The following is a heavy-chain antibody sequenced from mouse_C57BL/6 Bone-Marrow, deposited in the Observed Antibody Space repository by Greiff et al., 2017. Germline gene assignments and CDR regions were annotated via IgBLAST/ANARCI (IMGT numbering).Heavy chain of an antibody. D-gene: IGHD2-4*01. CDR3: RIYYDYDGFAY. J-gene: IGHJ3*01. CDR2: INSDGGST. CDR1: EYEFPSHD. Sequence: EVMLVASGGGLVQPGESLKLSCESNEYEFPSHDMSWVRKTPEKRLELVAAINSDGGSTYYPDTMERRFIISRDNTKKTLYLQMSSLRSEDTALYYCRIYYDYDGFAYWGQGTLVTVSA. V-gene: IGHV5-2*01.